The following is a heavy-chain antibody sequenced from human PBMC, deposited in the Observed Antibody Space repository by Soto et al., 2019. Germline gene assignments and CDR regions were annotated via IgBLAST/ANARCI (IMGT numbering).Heavy chain of an antibody. CDR1: GGSFTNYA. D-gene: IGHD1-26*01. CDR3: ARVVGATLGNHFFS. Sequence: VQLVQSGAEVKKPGSSVKVSCTASGGSFTNYAISWVRQAPGHGLEWMGGVIPIFGPATYAQKFQGRIAISADESTTTSYMELSSLTSEDTAVYYCARVVGATLGNHFFSWGQGTPVNVSS. J-gene: IGHJ1*01. CDR2: VIPIFGPA. V-gene: IGHV1-69*01.